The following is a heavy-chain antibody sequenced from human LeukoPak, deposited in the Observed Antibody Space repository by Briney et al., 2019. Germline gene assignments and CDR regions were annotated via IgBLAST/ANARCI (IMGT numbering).Heavy chain of an antibody. CDR2: IYTCDSDT. CDR1: GYSFTSYW. V-gene: IGHV5-51*01. CDR3: ARSDRGYEDCFDP. D-gene: IGHD3-3*01. Sequence: GGSLKISCKGSGYSFTSYWIGWVRQLPGKRLEGMGIIYTCDSDTRYSPSFQGQVTITADKSISTAYLQWSSLKASDTAMDYCARSDRGYEDCFDPWGQGTLVTVSS. J-gene: IGHJ5*02.